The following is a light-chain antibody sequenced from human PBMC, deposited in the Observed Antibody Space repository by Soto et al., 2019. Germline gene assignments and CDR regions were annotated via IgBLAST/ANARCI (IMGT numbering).Light chain of an antibody. CDR2: GAS. J-gene: IGKJ2*01. Sequence: EIVLTQSPGTLSLSPWERATVSCRASQSVSSSYLAWYQQKPGQAPRLLIYGASTRATAVPDRFSGSGSGTYFSLTISRLEPEDCAVYYCPQYGSSPPVYTFGQGTKLQIK. CDR3: PQYGSSPPVYT. V-gene: IGKV3-20*01. CDR1: QSVSSSY.